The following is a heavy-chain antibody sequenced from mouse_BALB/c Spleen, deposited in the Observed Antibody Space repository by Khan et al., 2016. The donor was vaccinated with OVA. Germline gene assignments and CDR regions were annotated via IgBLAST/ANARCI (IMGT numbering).Heavy chain of an antibody. CDR1: GYTFTDYV. J-gene: IGHJ3*01. V-gene: IGHV1-81*01. CDR3: ARSYDGARFAY. CDR2: IYTGTGTT. D-gene: IGHD2-12*01. Sequence: QVQLQQSGPELVRPGASVKMSCKASGYTFTDYVITWVKPRTGQGLAWLGEIYTGTGTTYYDDNFKGKATLTAAKSSNTVKMQHRRLLYGGSAVYFRARSYDGARFAYWSQGTLVTVSA.